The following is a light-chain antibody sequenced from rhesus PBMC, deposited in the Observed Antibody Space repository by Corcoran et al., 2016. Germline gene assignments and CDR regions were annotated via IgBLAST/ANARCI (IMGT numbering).Light chain of an antibody. CDR2: KAS. V-gene: IGKV1-21*01. CDR3: QPYDNAPYH. Sequence: DIQTTQSPSSLSASVGDRVTITCRASQGISSSLLWYQQKPGKSPKLLTYKASSLHSGVPSRFGGSGSGTDFALTISSLQPEDFASYYCQPYDNAPYHFGQGTKVEIK. CDR1: QGISSS. J-gene: IGKJ2*01.